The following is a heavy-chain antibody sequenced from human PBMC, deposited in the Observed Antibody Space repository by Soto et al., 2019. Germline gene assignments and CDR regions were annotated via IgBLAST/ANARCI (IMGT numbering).Heavy chain of an antibody. V-gene: IGHV3-21*01. D-gene: IGHD3-3*01. J-gene: IGHJ6*02. CDR3: ARDHVGGGGVITIFPLPYYYYGMDV. CDR1: GFTFTTTW. CDR2: ISSSSSYI. Sequence: NPGGSLRLSCAASGFTFTTTWMNWVRQAPGKGLEWVSSISSSSSYIYYADSVKGRFTISRDNAKNSLYLQMNSLRAEDTAVYYCARDHVGGGGVITIFPLPYYYYGMDVWGQGTTVTVSS.